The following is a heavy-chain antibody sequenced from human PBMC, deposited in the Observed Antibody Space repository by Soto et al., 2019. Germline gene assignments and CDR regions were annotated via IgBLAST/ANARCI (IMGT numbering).Heavy chain of an antibody. J-gene: IGHJ4*02. V-gene: IGHV3-23*01. D-gene: IGHD1-1*01. CDR2: IGVSDGYT. CDR3: VKVRQAWRTQLGNDY. Sequence: WWSLRLSCTASGFTFGAYAMCWFRQPPGKGLEWVSSIGVSDGYTYYADSVKGRFTISRDNSEKTLYLQMNGLRAEDTAVYYCVKVRQAWRTQLGNDYRGPAALLTGST. CDR1: GFTFGAYA.